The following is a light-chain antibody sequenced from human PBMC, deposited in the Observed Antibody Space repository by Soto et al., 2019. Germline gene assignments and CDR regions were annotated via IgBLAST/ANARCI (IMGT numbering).Light chain of an antibody. V-gene: IGKV3-15*01. Sequence: EIVMTQSPATLSVSPGEGATLSCRASEKVGSSIAWYQQKPGQAPRLLIYGASNRATGVPARFSGSASGTEYTLSISSLQSEDSAIYYCQQYTNWPPFTVGQGTKVDIK. CDR2: GAS. CDR1: EKVGSS. J-gene: IGKJ2*01. CDR3: QQYTNWPPFT.